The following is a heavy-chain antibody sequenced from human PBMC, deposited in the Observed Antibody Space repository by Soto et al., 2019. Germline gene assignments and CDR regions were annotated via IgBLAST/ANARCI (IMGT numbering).Heavy chain of an antibody. Sequence: QVQLQESGPGLVKPSETLSLTCTVSGGSISSYYWSWIRQPPGKGLEWIGYIYYSGSTNYNPSLRRRVTISVDTSKHQFSLKLSSVTAADTAVYYCVSSSLDGDLNWFDPWGQGTLVTVSS. V-gene: IGHV4-59*08. D-gene: IGHD4-17*01. J-gene: IGHJ5*02. CDR2: IYYSGST. CDR3: VSSSLDGDLNWFDP. CDR1: GGSISSYY.